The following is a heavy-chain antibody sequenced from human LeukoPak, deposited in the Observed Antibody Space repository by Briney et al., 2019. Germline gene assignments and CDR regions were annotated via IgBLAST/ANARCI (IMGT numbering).Heavy chain of an antibody. J-gene: IGHJ5*02. CDR1: GYTLTELS. D-gene: IGHD1-14*01. V-gene: IGHV1-24*01. CDR2: FDPEDGET. CDR3: AATITFRADWFDP. Sequence: ASVKVSCKVSGYTLTELSAHWVRQAPGKGLEWMGGFDPEDGETIYAQKFQGRVTMTEDTSTDTAYMELSSLRSEDTAVYYCAATITFRADWFDPWGQGTLVTVSS.